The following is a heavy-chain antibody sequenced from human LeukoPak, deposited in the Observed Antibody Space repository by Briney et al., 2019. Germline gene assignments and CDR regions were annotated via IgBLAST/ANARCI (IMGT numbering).Heavy chain of an antibody. CDR1: GYTFTNYY. Sequence: ASVKVSCKASGYTFTNYYMHWVRHGPGQGLECMGIINPSGSNTSYAQKFQGRVTMTRDTSTSTVYMELSSLRSEDTAVYYCARSGSSTSCPRDYWGQGTLVTVAS. D-gene: IGHD2-2*01. CDR2: INPSGSNT. CDR3: ARSGSSTSCPRDY. J-gene: IGHJ4*02. V-gene: IGHV1-46*01.